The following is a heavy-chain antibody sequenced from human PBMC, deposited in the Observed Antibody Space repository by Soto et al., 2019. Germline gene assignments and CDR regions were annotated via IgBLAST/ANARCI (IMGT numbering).Heavy chain of an antibody. J-gene: IGHJ4*02. CDR2: ISYDGSNK. CDR1: GFTFSSYG. V-gene: IGHV3-30*18. CDR3: ANSAASSYYFDY. Sequence: QVQLVESGGGVVQPGRSLRLSCAASGFTFSSYGMHWVRQAPGKGLEWVTVISYDGSNKYYADSVKGRFTISRDNSKNTLYLQMNSLRAEDTAVYYCANSAASSYYFDYWGQGTLVTVSS. D-gene: IGHD1-26*01.